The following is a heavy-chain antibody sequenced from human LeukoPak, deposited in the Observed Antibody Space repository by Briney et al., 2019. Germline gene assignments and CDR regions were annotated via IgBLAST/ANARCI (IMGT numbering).Heavy chain of an antibody. J-gene: IGHJ4*02. CDR3: AGSYSGYDSTPDFDY. Sequence: PGGSLRLSCAASGFTVSSNYMSWVRQAPGKGLEWVSVIYSGGSTYYADSVKGRFTISRDNSKNTLYLQMNSLRAEDTAVYYCAGSYSGYDSTPDFDYWGQGTLVTVSS. CDR1: GFTVSSNY. V-gene: IGHV3-53*01. CDR2: IYSGGST. D-gene: IGHD5-12*01.